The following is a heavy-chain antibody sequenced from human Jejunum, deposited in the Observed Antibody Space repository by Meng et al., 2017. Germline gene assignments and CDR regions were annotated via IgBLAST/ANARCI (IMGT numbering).Heavy chain of an antibody. J-gene: IGHJ4*02. CDR2: IYHSGST. D-gene: IGHD5-18*01. Sequence: QVRLHESGPGLVKPSETLSLTCAVSGGSISSVYWWTWVRQSPGKGLEWIGEIYHSGSTNYNPSLKSRVTISVDKSKNQFSLKLTSVTAADTAGYYCARGGYYSFDYWGQGTLVTVSS. CDR1: GGSISSVYW. V-gene: IGHV4-4*02. CDR3: ARGGYYSFDY.